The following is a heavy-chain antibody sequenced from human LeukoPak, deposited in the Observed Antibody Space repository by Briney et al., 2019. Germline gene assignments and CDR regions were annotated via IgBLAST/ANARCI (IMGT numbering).Heavy chain of an antibody. CDR3: AREGGFSRPLDY. CDR1: GGSVTSTNW. Sequence: AATLSLTCGVSGGSVTSTNWWTWVRQPPGKGLEWIGVVHLDGRTNYNPPLKSRLTMSVDLSENHISLKLTSVTAADTAVYYCAREGGFSRPLDYSGQGTLVPLSS. D-gene: IGHD3-3*01. V-gene: IGHV4-4*02. J-gene: IGHJ4*02. CDR2: VHLDGRT.